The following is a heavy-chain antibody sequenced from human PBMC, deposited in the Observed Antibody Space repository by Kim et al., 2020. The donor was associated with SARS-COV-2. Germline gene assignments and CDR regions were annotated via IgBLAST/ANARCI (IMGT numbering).Heavy chain of an antibody. CDR2: ISASGSDT. J-gene: IGHJ6*02. CDR3: AKDPRYSYGYDYYGMDV. V-gene: IGHV3-23*01. CDR1: GFTFNNYA. D-gene: IGHD5-18*01. Sequence: GGSLRLSCAASGFTFNNYAMAWVRQAPGKGLEWVSAISASGSDTFYADSVKGRFTISRDNSKNTLYLQMNSLRADDTAVYYCAKDPRYSYGYDYYGMDVWGQGTTVTVSS.